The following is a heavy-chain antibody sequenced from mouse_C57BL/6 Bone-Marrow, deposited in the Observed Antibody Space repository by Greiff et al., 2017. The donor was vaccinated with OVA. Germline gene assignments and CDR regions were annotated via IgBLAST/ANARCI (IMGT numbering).Heavy chain of an antibody. CDR2: ISNGGGST. V-gene: IGHV5-12*01. CDR1: GFTFSDYY. Sequence: EVKLVESGGGLVQPGGSLKLSCAASGFTFSDYYMYWVRQTPEKRLEWVAYISNGGGSTYYPDTVKGRFTISRDNAKNTLYLQMSRLKSEDTAMYYCASQLTGRAMDYWGQGTSVTVSS. J-gene: IGHJ4*01. CDR3: ASQLTGRAMDY. D-gene: IGHD4-1*01.